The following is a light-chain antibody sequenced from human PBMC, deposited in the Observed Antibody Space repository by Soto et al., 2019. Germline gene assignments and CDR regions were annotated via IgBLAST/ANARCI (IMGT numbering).Light chain of an antibody. Sequence: EIVMTQSPATLSVSPGERASLSCSASQSISSNLAWYQQKPGPAPRLLIYGTSTRATGIPARFSGNGSGTEFTLTISSLQSEDFAVYYCQQYNNWPLTFGGGTKVDI. CDR1: QSISSN. CDR3: QQYNNWPLT. V-gene: IGKV3-15*01. CDR2: GTS. J-gene: IGKJ4*01.